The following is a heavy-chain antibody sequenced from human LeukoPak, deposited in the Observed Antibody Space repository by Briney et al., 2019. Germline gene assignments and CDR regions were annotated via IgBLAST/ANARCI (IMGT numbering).Heavy chain of an antibody. Sequence: SETLSLTCTVSGGSISSGGYYWNWIRQHPGKGLEWIGYIFYGGTSYNPSLKSRVTISVDTSKNQFSLKLSSVTAADTAVYYCARAPTYYYGSGSYYDWFDPWGQGTLVTVSS. D-gene: IGHD3-10*01. J-gene: IGHJ5*02. CDR1: GGSISSGGYY. CDR3: ARAPTYYYGSGSYYDWFDP. CDR2: IFYGGT. V-gene: IGHV4-31*03.